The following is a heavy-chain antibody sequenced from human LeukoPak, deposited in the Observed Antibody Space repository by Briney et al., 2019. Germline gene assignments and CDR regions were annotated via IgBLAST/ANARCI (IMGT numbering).Heavy chain of an antibody. D-gene: IGHD3-22*01. V-gene: IGHV3-53*01. CDR2: IYSGGST. J-gene: IGHJ3*02. CDR1: GFTVSSNY. Sequence: PGGSLRLSCAASGFTVSSNYMSWVRQAPGKGLGWVSVIYSGGSTYYADSVKGRFTISRDNSKNTLYLQMNSLRAEDTAVYYCARVEYYYDSSGYAFDIWGQGTMVTVSS. CDR3: ARVEYYYDSSGYAFDI.